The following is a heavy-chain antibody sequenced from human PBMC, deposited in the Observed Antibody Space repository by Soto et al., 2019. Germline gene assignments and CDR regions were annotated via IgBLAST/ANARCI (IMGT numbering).Heavy chain of an antibody. J-gene: IGHJ4*02. CDR2: IIPIFGTA. CDR1: GGTFSSYA. D-gene: IGHD2-8*01. Sequence: GASVKVSCKASGGTFSSYAISWVRQAPGQGLEWMGGIIPIFGTANYAQKFQGRVTITADESTSTAYMELSSLRSEDTAVYYCARGQNTLGYCTNGVCYESVYWGQGTLVTVSS. CDR3: ARGQNTLGYCTNGVCYESVY. V-gene: IGHV1-69*13.